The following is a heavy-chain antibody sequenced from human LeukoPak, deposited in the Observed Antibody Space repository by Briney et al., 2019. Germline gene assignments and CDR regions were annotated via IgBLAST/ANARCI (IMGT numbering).Heavy chain of an antibody. CDR1: GFTVSAYA. Sequence: RGSLRLSCAASGFTVSAYAMAWVRQAPGKGLEWVSTIYDDNTYYADSVKGRFAISTDNSKNTLYLQMNSLRVEDTAVYFCAARKVRGVWFYLDYWGQGTLVTVSS. D-gene: IGHD3-10*01. V-gene: IGHV3-23*01. J-gene: IGHJ4*02. CDR2: IYDDNT. CDR3: AARKVRGVWFYLDY.